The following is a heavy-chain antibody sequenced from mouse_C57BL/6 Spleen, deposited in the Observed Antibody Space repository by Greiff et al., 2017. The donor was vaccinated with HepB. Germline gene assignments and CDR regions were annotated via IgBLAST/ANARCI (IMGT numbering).Heavy chain of an antibody. J-gene: IGHJ1*03. D-gene: IGHD1-1*01. CDR1: GYTFTSYW. CDR2: IHPNSGST. V-gene: IGHV1-64*01. Sequence: QVQLQQPGAELVKPGASVKLSCKASGYTFTSYWMHWVKQRPGQGLEWIGMIHPNSGSTNYNEKFKSKATLTVDKSSSTAYMQLSSLTSEDSAVYYCARSRGNYAYCYFDVWGTGTTVTVSS. CDR3: ARSRGNYAYCYFDV.